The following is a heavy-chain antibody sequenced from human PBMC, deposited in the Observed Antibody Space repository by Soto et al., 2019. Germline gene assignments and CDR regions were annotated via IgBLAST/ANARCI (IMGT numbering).Heavy chain of an antibody. D-gene: IGHD3-16*02. CDR2: ISHSGRA. J-gene: IGHJ4*02. Sequence: KPSETLSLTCGFSGFSIRTSYFCGWIRQPPGKGLEWIGLISHSGRAISHPSFASRATISLDTTNNAFSLTLKSVTAADTAVYYCARGRSFRLAGVPLDSWGQGTLVTVS. CDR1: GFSIRTSYF. V-gene: IGHV4-38-2*01. CDR3: ARGRSFRLAGVPLDS.